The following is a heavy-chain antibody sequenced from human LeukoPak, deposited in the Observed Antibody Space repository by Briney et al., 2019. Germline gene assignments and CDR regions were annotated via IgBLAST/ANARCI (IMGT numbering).Heavy chain of an antibody. CDR3: ARTLYGSGSLGDY. CDR1: GFTVSSNY. J-gene: IGHJ4*02. CDR2: IYSGGST. D-gene: IGHD3-10*01. Sequence: GGSLRLSCAASGFTVSSNYMSWVRQALGKGLEWVSVIYSGGSTYYADSVKGRFTISRDNSKNTLYLQMNSLRAEDTAVYYCARTLYGSGSLGDYWGQGTLVTVSS. V-gene: IGHV3-53*01.